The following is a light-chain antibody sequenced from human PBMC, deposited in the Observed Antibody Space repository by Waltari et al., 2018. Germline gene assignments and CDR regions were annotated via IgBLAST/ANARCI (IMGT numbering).Light chain of an antibody. CDR1: QSNNSN. CDR2: GAS. J-gene: IGKJ2*01. CDR3: QEYYGTPPDT. V-gene: IGKV3-15*01. Sequence: EIVMTQSPATLSVSPGERPTLPCRASQSNNSNLAWYQQKPGQAPRLLIYGASTRATGIPARFSGSGSGTEFTLTINSLQSEDFAVYYCQEYYGTPPDTFGQGTKLEIK.